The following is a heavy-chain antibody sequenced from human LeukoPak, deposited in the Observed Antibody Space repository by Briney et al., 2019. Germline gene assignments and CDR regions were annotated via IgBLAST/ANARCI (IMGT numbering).Heavy chain of an antibody. CDR2: IYHSGTT. J-gene: IGHJ4*02. D-gene: IGHD1-26*01. CDR1: GYSISGGYY. Sequence: SETLSLTCAVSGYSISGGYYWGWIRQPPGKGLEWIGSIYHSGTTHYNPSLKSRVTISVDTSKNQFSLKLSSVTAADTAIYYCARVLGGSSPFDYWGQGTLVTVSS. V-gene: IGHV4-38-2*01. CDR3: ARVLGGSSPFDY.